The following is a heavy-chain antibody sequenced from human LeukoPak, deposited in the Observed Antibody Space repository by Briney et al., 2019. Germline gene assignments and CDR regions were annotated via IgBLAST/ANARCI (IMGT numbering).Heavy chain of an antibody. J-gene: IGHJ4*02. CDR1: GFTFSNYA. V-gene: IGHV3-23*01. Sequence: PGGSLRLSCTTSGFTFSNYAMSWVRQAPGKGLEWVSSISGSAITTYYADSVKGRFAISRDNSKNTLYLQMTSLRAEDTAVYYCAKDQRFGDLDDYRGQGTLVNVSS. CDR3: AKDQRFGDLDDY. CDR2: ISGSAITT. D-gene: IGHD3-10*01.